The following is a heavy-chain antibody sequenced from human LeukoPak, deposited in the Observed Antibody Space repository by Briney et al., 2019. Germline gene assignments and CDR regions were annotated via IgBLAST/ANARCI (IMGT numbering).Heavy chain of an antibody. D-gene: IGHD3-22*01. Sequence: SETLSLTCTVSGGSISSYYWSWIRQPPGKGLEWIGYIYYSGSTNYNPSPKSRVTISVDTSKNQFSLKLSSVTAADTAVYYCAREASTMIVQPVNAFDIWGQGTMVTVSS. CDR2: IYYSGST. V-gene: IGHV4-59*01. J-gene: IGHJ3*02. CDR1: GGSISSYY. CDR3: AREASTMIVQPVNAFDI.